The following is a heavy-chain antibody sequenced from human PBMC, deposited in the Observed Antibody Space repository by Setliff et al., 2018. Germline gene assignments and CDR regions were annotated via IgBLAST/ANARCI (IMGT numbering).Heavy chain of an antibody. D-gene: IGHD1-26*01. Sequence: GASVKVSCKASGYTFTGYYMHWVRQAPGQGLEWMGWINPNSGGTNYAQKFQGRVTMTRDTSIGTAYTELSRLRSDDTAAYYCARDRMISGSNWFDPWGQGTLVTVSS. CDR2: INPNSGGT. J-gene: IGHJ5*02. V-gene: IGHV1-2*02. CDR3: ARDRMISGSNWFDP. CDR1: GYTFTGYY.